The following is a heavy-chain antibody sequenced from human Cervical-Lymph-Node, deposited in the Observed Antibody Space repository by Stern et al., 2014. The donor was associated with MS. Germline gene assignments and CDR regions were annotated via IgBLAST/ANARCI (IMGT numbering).Heavy chain of an antibody. J-gene: IGHJ4*02. CDR2: LDWDGDK. V-gene: IGHV2-70*01. CDR3: VRAREGYYFDY. CDR1: GFSLSTTGMC. Sequence: QVTLRESGPALVKPTQTLKLTCTFSGFSLSTTGMCLSWIRQPQGKALEWLALLDWDGDKYYSTALKTRLTISKDTSKNQVVLTMTNMAPLDTATYFCVRAREGYYFDYWGQGIPVTVSS. D-gene: IGHD2-21*01.